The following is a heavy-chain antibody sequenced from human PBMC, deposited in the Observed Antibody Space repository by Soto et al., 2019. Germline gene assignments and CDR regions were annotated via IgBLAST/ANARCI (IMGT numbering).Heavy chain of an antibody. J-gene: IGHJ4*02. CDR1: GGSISSGGYY. V-gene: IGHV4-31*03. CDR3: ARGYYDSSGYYYFDY. D-gene: IGHD3-22*01. CDR2: INYSGST. Sequence: QVQLQESGPGLVKPSQTLSLTCTVSGGSISSGGYYWSWIRQHPGKGLEWIGYINYSGSTYYNPSLKSRVTISVDTSKNQFSLKLSSVTAADTAVYYCARGYYDSSGYYYFDYWGQGTLVTVSS.